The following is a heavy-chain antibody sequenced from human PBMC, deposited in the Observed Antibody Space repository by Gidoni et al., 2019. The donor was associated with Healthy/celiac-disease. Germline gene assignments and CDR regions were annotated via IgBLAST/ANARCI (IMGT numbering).Heavy chain of an antibody. D-gene: IGHD2-15*01. Sequence: QLQLQESGPGLVKPSETLSLTCTVAGGSISSSSYYWGWLRQPPGKGLEWIGSISYSGSTYYNPSLKSRVTISVDTSKNQFSLKLSSVTAADTAVYYCARAPKYCSGGSCYGGFDYWGQGTLVTVSS. CDR2: ISYSGST. J-gene: IGHJ4*02. CDR3: ARAPKYCSGGSCYGGFDY. CDR1: GGSISSSSYY. V-gene: IGHV4-39*01.